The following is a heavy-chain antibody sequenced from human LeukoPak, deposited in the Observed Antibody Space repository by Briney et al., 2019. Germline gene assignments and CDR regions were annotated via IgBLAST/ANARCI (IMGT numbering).Heavy chain of an antibody. J-gene: IGHJ4*02. V-gene: IGHV4-39*01. CDR2: IYYSGST. D-gene: IGHD5-18*01. CDR1: GGSISSSSYY. Sequence: SETLSLTCTVSGGSISSSSYYWGWIRQPPGKGLEWIGSIYYSGSTYYNPSLKSRVTISVDTSKNQFSLKLSSVTVADTAVYYCARHPYSYGSSDYWGQGTLVTVSS. CDR3: ARHPYSYGSSDY.